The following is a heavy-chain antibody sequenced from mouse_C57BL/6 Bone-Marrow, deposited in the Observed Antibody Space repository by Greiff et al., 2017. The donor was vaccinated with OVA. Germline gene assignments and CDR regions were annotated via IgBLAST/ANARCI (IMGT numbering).Heavy chain of an antibody. CDR1: GFNIKNSY. J-gene: IGHJ2*01. CDR2: IDPANGNT. V-gene: IGHV14-3*01. CDR3: ARGKRCFPLGY. D-gene: IGHD2-1*01. Sequence: VQLQQSVAELVRPGASVKLSCKASGFNIKNSYMHWVKQRPEQGLEWIGRIDPANGNTKYAPKFKGKATITADTSSNTAYLQHSSLTSEYTAIYYCARGKRCFPLGYWGQGTTLTVSS.